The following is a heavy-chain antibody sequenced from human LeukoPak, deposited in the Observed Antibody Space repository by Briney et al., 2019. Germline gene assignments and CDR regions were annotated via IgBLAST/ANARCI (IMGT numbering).Heavy chain of an antibody. V-gene: IGHV1-2*02. D-gene: IGHD3-3*01. CDR1: GYTFTGYY. CDR2: INPNSGGT. J-gene: IGHJ4*02. Sequence: ASVKVSCKASGYTFTGYYMHWVRQAPGQGLEWMGWINPNSGGTNYAQKFQGRVTMTRDTSISTAYMELSRLRSDDTAVYYCARDWEWLLPVGYFDYWAREPWSPSPQ. CDR3: ARDWEWLLPVGYFDY.